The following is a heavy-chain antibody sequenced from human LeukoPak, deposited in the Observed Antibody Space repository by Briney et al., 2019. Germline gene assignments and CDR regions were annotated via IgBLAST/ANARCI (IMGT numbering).Heavy chain of an antibody. CDR1: GGSISSHY. Sequence: PSETLSLTCTVSGGSISSHYWSWIRQPPGKGLEWIGYIYYSGSTNYNPSLKSRVTISVDTSKNQFSLKLSSVTAADTAVDYCAREVRGSGWYFEYYYYMDVWGKGTTVTVSS. CDR3: AREVRGSGWYFEYYYYMDV. D-gene: IGHD6-19*01. V-gene: IGHV4-59*11. J-gene: IGHJ6*03. CDR2: IYYSGST.